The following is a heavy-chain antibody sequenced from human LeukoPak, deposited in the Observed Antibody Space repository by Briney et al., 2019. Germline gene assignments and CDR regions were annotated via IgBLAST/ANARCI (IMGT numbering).Heavy chain of an antibody. Sequence: SQTLSLTCTVSGGSISSGSYYWSWIRQPAGKGLEWIGRIYTSGSTNYNPSLKSRVTISVDTSKNQFSLKLSSVTAADTAAYYCARERGTYSEGFDPWGQGTLVTVSS. CDR3: ARERGTYSEGFDP. V-gene: IGHV4-61*02. D-gene: IGHD1-26*01. J-gene: IGHJ5*02. CDR1: GGSISSGSYY. CDR2: IYTSGST.